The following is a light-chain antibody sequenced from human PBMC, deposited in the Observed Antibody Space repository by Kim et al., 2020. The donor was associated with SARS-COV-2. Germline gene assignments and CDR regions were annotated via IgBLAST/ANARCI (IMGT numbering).Light chain of an antibody. CDR2: KDS. CDR1: ALPKQY. Sequence: PGRTARITCSGDALPKQYAYWYQQKPGQAPVLVIYKDSERPSGIPERFSGSSSGTTVTLTISGVQAEDEADYYCQSADSSGTPYVVFGGGTQLTVL. J-gene: IGLJ2*01. V-gene: IGLV3-25*03. CDR3: QSADSSGTPYVV.